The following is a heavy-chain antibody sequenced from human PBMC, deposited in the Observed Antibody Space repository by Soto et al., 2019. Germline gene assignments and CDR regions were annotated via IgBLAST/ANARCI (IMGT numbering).Heavy chain of an antibody. D-gene: IGHD6-6*01. CDR1: GFTFSSDA. J-gene: IGHJ6*03. V-gene: IGHV3-64*01. CDR3: ARRARADYYYMDV. CDR2: ISSNGIGT. Sequence: EVQLVESGGGLAQPGGSLRLSCAASGFTFSSDAMDWVRQPPGKGLEYVSGISSNGIGTYYASSVKGRFTISRDNSRDTVYLQMDSLRPEDMAVYYCARRARADYYYMDVWGKGTTVTVS.